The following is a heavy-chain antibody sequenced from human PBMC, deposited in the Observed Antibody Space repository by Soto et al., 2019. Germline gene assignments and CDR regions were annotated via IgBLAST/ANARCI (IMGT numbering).Heavy chain of an antibody. D-gene: IGHD1-20*01. CDR3: ARDNWRGGDY. Sequence: GASVKVSCKASGYTFTNYGISWVRQAPGQGLEWMGGISPYNGKANYAQKFQGRVTITTDASTSTAYMELSSLRSDDTAVYYCARDNWRGGDYWGQGTLVTVSS. J-gene: IGHJ4*02. CDR1: GYTFTNYG. CDR2: ISPYNGKA. V-gene: IGHV1-18*01.